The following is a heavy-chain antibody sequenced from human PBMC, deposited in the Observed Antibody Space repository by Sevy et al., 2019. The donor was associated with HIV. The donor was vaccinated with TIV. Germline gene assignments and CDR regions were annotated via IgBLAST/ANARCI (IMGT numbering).Heavy chain of an antibody. CDR2: ISGSAYST. V-gene: IGHV3-23*01. J-gene: IGHJ4*02. Sequence: GGSLRLSCAASGFTFNTYAMSWVRQAPGKGLEWVSGISGSAYSTYYADSVKGRFTISRDNSKNTLSLQRNSLRAEDTAVYYCAKESPGYNYDSSGSLDYWGQGTLVTVSS. D-gene: IGHD3-22*01. CDR3: AKESPGYNYDSSGSLDY. CDR1: GFTFNTYA.